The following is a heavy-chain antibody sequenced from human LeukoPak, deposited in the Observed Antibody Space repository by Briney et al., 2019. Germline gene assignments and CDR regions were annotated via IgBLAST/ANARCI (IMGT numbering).Heavy chain of an antibody. V-gene: IGHV4-59*08. CDR3: ARSYSSSSHYYFDY. CDR2: IYYSGST. Sequence: SETLSLTCTVSGGSISSYYWSWIRQPPGKGLEWIGYIYYSGSTNYNPSLKSRVTISLDTSKNQFSLKLSSVTAADTAVYYCARSYSSSSHYYFDYWGQGTLVIVSS. CDR1: GGSISSYY. J-gene: IGHJ4*02. D-gene: IGHD6-6*01.